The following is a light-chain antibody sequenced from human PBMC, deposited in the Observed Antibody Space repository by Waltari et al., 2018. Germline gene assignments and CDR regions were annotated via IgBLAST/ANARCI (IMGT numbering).Light chain of an antibody. CDR2: NVA. CDR1: HDNGGR. Sequence: ELVLTQPPDFQSVTPKETVTITCRVGHDNGGRLHWYQQKADQPPRIHINNVAQSFSGVPSGFCDSGSGTDFTLTVNGLEPGNAATYYCLHSSSLPYTFGHGTKLEIK. J-gene: IGKJ2*01. CDR3: LHSSSLPYT. V-gene: IGKV6-21*01.